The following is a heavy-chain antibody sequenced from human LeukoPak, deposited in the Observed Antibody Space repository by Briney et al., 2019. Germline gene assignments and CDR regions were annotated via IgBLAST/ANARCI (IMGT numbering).Heavy chain of an antibody. D-gene: IGHD3-10*01. Sequence: SQTLSLTCAIYGDGVSSNTAAWNWIRQSPSRGLEWLGRTYYRSQWNSDYALSVKSRIAINADTSKNQVSLQLNSVTPEDTAVYYCARVLHLERGFNSWGQGTLVTVSS. CDR1: GDGVSSNTAA. CDR2: TYYRSQWNS. J-gene: IGHJ4*02. CDR3: ARVLHLERGFNS. V-gene: IGHV6-1*01.